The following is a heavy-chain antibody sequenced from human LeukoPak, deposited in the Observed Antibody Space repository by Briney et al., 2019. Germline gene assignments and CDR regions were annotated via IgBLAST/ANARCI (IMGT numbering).Heavy chain of an antibody. J-gene: IGHJ4*02. Sequence: ASVKVSCKASGYTFTSYGISWVRQAPGQGLEWMGWISAYNGNTNYAQKLQGRVTMTTDTSTSTAYMELRSLRSDDTAVYYCARVGYGDYREGSGTRNYSDYWGQGTLVTVSS. CDR1: GYTFTSYG. CDR3: ARVGYGDYREGSGTRNYSDY. D-gene: IGHD4-17*01. V-gene: IGHV1-18*01. CDR2: ISAYNGNT.